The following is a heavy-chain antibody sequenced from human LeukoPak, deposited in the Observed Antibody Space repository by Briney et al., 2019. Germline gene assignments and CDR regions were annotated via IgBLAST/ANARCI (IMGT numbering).Heavy chain of an antibody. D-gene: IGHD7-27*01. J-gene: IGHJ4*02. CDR3: AKDGGLWVSAHWGDS. CDR1: GFTFSSYT. CDR2: ITTSDGNT. Sequence: GGSLRLSCAASGFTFSSYTMSWVRQAPGKGLEWVSTITTSDGNTYYADSVKGRFTVSRDNSKNTLYLQMNSLRAEDTAVYYCAKDGGLWVSAHWGDSWGRGTLVTVST. V-gene: IGHV3-23*01.